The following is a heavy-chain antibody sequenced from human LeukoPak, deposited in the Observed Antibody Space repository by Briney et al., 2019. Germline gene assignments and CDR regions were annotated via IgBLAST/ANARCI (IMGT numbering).Heavy chain of an antibody. J-gene: IGHJ4*02. D-gene: IGHD1-26*01. CDR2: IYTSGST. CDR1: GGSISSYY. Sequence: PSETLSLTCTVSGGSISSYYWSWIRQPAGKGLEWIGRIYTSGSTNYNPSLKSRVTMSVDTSKNQFSLKLSSVSAADTAVYYCARLSGSYYLYYFDYWGQGTLVTVSS. V-gene: IGHV4-4*07. CDR3: ARLSGSYYLYYFDY.